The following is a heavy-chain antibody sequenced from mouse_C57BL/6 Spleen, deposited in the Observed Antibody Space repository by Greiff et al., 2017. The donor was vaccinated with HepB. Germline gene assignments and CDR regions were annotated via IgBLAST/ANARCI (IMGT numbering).Heavy chain of an antibody. CDR1: GYTFTSYW. D-gene: IGHD2-4*01. J-gene: IGHJ1*03. CDR2: IDPSDSET. Sequence: QVHVKQPGAELVRPGSSVKLSCKASGYTFTSYWMHWVKQRPIQGLEWIGNIDPSDSETHYNQKFKDKATLTVDKSSSTAYMQLSSLTSEDSAVYYCARYDYDVDFDVWGTGTTVTVSS. V-gene: IGHV1-52*01. CDR3: ARYDYDVDFDV.